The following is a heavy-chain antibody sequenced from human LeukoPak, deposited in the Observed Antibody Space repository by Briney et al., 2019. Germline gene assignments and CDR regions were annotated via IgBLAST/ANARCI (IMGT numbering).Heavy chain of an antibody. Sequence: GASVKVSCKASGYTFTSYGISWVRQAPGQGLEWMGWISAYNGNTNYAQKLQGRVTMTTDTSTSTAYMELRSLRSDYTAVYYCANMVRGVIEWFDPWGQGTLVTVSS. D-gene: IGHD3-10*01. CDR2: ISAYNGNT. V-gene: IGHV1-18*01. J-gene: IGHJ5*02. CDR3: ANMVRGVIEWFDP. CDR1: GYTFTSYG.